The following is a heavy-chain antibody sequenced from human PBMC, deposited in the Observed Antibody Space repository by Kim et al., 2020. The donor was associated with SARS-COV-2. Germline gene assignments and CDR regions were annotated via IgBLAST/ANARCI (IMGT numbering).Heavy chain of an antibody. J-gene: IGHJ4*02. Sequence: FGTANYAQKFQGRVTITADESTSTAYMGLSSLRSEDTAVYYCARDPRDSQWGQGTLVTVSS. V-gene: IGHV1-69*01. D-gene: IGHD2-21*01. CDR2: FGTA. CDR3: ARDPRDSQ.